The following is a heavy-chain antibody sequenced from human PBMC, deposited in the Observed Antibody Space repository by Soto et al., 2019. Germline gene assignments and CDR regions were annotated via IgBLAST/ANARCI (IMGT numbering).Heavy chain of an antibody. Sequence: SETLSLTCTVSGGSIYRSGYYWGWIRQPPGRGLEWIGNIDYNGVTYSNPSLKSRVTISRDTSKNQLSLKLTSVTAADTALYYCGKVLVGATGHTDSDSWGPGTLVTVSS. V-gene: IGHV4-39*01. J-gene: IGHJ4*02. CDR3: GKVLVGATGHTDSDS. CDR2: IDYNGVT. CDR1: GGSIYRSGYY. D-gene: IGHD2-15*01.